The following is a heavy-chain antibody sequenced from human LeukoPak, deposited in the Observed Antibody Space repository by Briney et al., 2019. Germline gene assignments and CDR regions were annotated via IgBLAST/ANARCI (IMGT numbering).Heavy chain of an antibody. CDR3: ARDYYDILTANRQTKSSYFDY. CDR1: GFTVSSNY. Sequence: GGSLRLSCVASGFTVSSNYMSWVRQAPGKGLEWVSVIYSGDNTYYVDSVKGRFTISRDSSKNTLYLQMNSLRAEDTAVYYCARDYYDILTANRQTKSSYFDYWGREPWSPSPQ. J-gene: IGHJ4*02. CDR2: IYSGDNT. V-gene: IGHV3-66*01. D-gene: IGHD3-9*01.